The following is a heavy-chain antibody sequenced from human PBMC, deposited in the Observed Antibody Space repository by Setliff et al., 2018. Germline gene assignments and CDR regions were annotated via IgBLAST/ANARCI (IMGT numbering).Heavy chain of an antibody. CDR1: GGSFSGYY. CDR2: IIHSGST. Sequence: SETLSLTCAVSGGSFSGYYWSWIRQPPGKRLEWIGEIIHSGSTNYNPSLKSRVTMFVDTSKNQFSLMLYSVTAADTAIYYCARYDSSGYSENYYFDYWGQGTLVTVSS. D-gene: IGHD3-22*01. V-gene: IGHV4-34*12. CDR3: ARYDSSGYSENYYFDY. J-gene: IGHJ4*02.